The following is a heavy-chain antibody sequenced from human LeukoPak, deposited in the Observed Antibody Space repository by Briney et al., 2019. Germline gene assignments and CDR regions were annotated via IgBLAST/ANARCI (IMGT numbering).Heavy chain of an antibody. CDR3: ARGGFYSSGWYGNWFDP. V-gene: IGHV1-2*02. J-gene: IGHJ5*02. CDR1: GYTFTGYY. CDR2: INPNSGGT. D-gene: IGHD6-19*01. Sequence: ASVTVSCKASGYTFTGYYMHWVRQAPGQGPEWMGWINPNSGGTNYAQKFQGRVTMTRDTSISTAYMELSRLRSDDTAVYYCARGGFYSSGWYGNWFDPWGQGTLVTVSS.